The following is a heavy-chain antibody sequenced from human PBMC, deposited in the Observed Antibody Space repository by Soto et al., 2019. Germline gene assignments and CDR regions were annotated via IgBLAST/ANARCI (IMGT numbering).Heavy chain of an antibody. V-gene: IGHV2-5*02. J-gene: IGHJ6*02. D-gene: IGHD6-13*01. CDR2: LYFDEDS. CDR3: IYRRAAYDYHGLDV. CDR1: GFSLRTTGVG. Sequence: PTLVNPTETLTLTCTFPGFSLRTTGVGVGWIRQPPGQSLAWIVVLYFDEDSLYNPSLRNSLTITKDTSTNHVLLTMTHMDPVDTATYYCIYRRAAYDYHGLDVWGQGTTVTGSS.